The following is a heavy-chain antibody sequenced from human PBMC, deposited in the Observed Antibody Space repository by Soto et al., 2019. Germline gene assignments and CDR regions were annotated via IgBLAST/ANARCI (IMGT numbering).Heavy chain of an antibody. CDR2: ISSSSSYI. J-gene: IGHJ4*02. CDR1: GFTFSSYS. D-gene: IGHD3-3*01. Sequence: EVQLVESGGGLVKPGGSLRLSCAASGFTFSSYSMNWVRQAPGKGLEWVSSISSSSSYIYYADSVKGRFTISRDNATNSLYLQMNSLRAEDTAVYYCAVGSYDFWSGLVEDYWGQGTLVTVSS. V-gene: IGHV3-21*01. CDR3: AVGSYDFWSGLVEDY.